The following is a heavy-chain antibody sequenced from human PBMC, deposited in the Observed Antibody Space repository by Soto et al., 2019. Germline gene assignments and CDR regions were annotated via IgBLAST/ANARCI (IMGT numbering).Heavy chain of an antibody. CDR2: IDSSGGT. J-gene: IGHJ6*02. D-gene: IGHD3-10*01. CDR1: DDSSSSYK. V-gene: IGHV4-59*08. CDR3: VRQGFGRLHGLVDV. Sequence: QVQLQESGPGLVKPSETLSLTCTVSDDSSSSYKWSWIRQPPGRRLEWIGYIDSSGGTSYNPSLQSRVTISVDTSTKQFSLKLSSVTAADTAVYCCVRQGFGRLHGLVDVWGQGTTVTVSS.